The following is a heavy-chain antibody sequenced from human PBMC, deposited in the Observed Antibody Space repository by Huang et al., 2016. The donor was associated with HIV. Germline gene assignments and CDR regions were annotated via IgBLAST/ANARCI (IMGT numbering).Heavy chain of an antibody. D-gene: IGHD3-16*01. J-gene: IGHJ3*02. CDR1: GGPLSGHY. Sequence: QVRLHQWGTGLVRPSETLSLTCAVYGGPLSGHYWSWVRLPPGGSLEGLGEVNHRGSATYNPSLKSRLSMSIDTSKKQFSLKLGSVTAADTALYYCSRSLMGEDPFDIWGQGTLVTVSS. CDR3: SRSLMGEDPFDI. CDR2: VNHRGSA. V-gene: IGHV4-34*01.